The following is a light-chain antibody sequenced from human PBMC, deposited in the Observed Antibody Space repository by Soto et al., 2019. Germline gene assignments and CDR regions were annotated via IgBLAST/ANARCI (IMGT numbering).Light chain of an antibody. Sequence: EIVLTQYPATLSLSPGERATLSCRASQSVNTFLAWYQQKPGQAPSLLIYDASKRATGIPARFSGSGSGTDFTLTISSLEPEDFGVYYCQQRNNRHTFGQGTRLEIK. V-gene: IGKV3-11*01. CDR2: DAS. CDR1: QSVNTF. CDR3: QQRNNRHT. J-gene: IGKJ5*01.